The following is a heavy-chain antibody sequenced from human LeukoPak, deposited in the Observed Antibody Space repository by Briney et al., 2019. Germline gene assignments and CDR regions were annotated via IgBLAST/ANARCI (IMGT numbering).Heavy chain of an antibody. D-gene: IGHD1-7*01. CDR2: IHYNGNT. CDR3: AGAGGSTTRYYYMDV. J-gene: IGHJ6*03. Sequence: SETLSLTCTVSGGSISSSSYYWGWIRQPPGKGLEWIGTIHYNGNTYYNPSLKGRVTISVDTSKNQFSLKLSSVTAADTAVYYRAGAGGSTTRYYYMDVWGKGTTVTVSS. CDR1: GGSISSSSYY. V-gene: IGHV4-39*01.